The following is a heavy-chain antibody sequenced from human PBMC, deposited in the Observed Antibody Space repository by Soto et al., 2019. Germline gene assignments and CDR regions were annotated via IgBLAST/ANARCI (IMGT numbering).Heavy chain of an antibody. Sequence: SETLSLTRAVSGGSISSSNWWSWDRQPPGKGLEWIGSIYYSGSTYYNPSLKSRVTISVDTSKNQFSLKLSSVTAADTAMYYCARGLITGSSYSGGWYYFDHWGQGTQVTSPQ. J-gene: IGHJ4*02. CDR2: IYYSGST. CDR3: ARGLITGSSYSGGWYYFDH. V-gene: IGHV4-4*02. D-gene: IGHD1-26*01. CDR1: GGSISSSNW.